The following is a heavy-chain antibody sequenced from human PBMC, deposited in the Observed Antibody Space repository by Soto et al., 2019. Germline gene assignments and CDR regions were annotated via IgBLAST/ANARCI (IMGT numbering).Heavy chain of an antibody. CDR3: AREPVAVESGRDV. V-gene: IGHV3-74*01. Sequence: EVRLVESGGGLVQPGGSLRLSCAASGFTFSSYWMHWVRQAPGKGLVWVSRINNDGSGTHYADSVKGRCTISRDNAKNTLYLQMNSLRAEYTAVYYCAREPVAVESGRDVWGQGTTVTVSS. CDR2: INNDGSGT. CDR1: GFTFSSYW. D-gene: IGHD2-15*01. J-gene: IGHJ6*02.